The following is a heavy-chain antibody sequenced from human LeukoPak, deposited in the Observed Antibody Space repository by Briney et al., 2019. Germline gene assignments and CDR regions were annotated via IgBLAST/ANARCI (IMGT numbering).Heavy chain of an antibody. CDR2: IKWDGGRT. V-gene: IGHV3-20*04. D-gene: IGHD3/OR15-3a*01. J-gene: IGHJ4*02. CDR3: ARDSGFSGTQRGEY. CDR1: GFTFDDHG. Sequence: GGSLRLSCSASGFTFDDHGMSWVRQAPGKGLEWVSGIKWDGGRTGYADSVKGRFTISRDNAKNSVYLQMNSLRAEDTAVYYCARDSGFSGTQRGEYWGQGNLVTVSS.